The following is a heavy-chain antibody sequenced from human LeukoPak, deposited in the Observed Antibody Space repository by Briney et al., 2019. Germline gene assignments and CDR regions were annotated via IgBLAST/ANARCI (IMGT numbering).Heavy chain of an antibody. Sequence: ASVKVSCKASGYTFTSYAISWVRQAPGQGLEWMGWISGYNGNTKYAQKVQGRVTMATDTSTSTAYMELRSLRSDDTAVYYCARGYSYGSDYYYGMDVWGQGTTVTVSS. D-gene: IGHD5-18*01. V-gene: IGHV1-18*01. CDR1: GYTFTSYA. CDR2: ISGYNGNT. J-gene: IGHJ6*02. CDR3: ARGYSYGSDYYYGMDV.